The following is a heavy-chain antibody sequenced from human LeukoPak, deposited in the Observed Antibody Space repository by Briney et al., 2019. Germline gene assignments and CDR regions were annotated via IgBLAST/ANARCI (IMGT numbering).Heavy chain of an antibody. J-gene: IGHJ4*02. CDR2: IKQDGSEK. CDR1: GPTFSNYW. V-gene: IGHV3-7*03. CDR3: ARDGFGTGSN. D-gene: IGHD3-16*01. Sequence: GGSLRLSCAASGPTFSNYWMDWVRQAPGKGLEWVANIKQDGSEKNYVDSVKGRFIISRDNTKNSLYLQMNTLRADDTAVYYCARDGFGTGSNWGQGTLVTVS.